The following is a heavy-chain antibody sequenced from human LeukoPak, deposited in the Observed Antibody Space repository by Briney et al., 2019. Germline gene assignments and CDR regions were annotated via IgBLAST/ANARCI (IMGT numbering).Heavy chain of an antibody. Sequence: GAPVKVSCKASGYTFTSYGISWVRQAPGQGLEWMGWISAYNGNTNYAQKLQGRVTMTTDTSTSTAYMELRSLRSDDTAVYYCAREGSGSYCSGGSCSLDYFDYWGQGTLVTVSS. CDR3: AREGSGSYCSGGSCSLDYFDY. D-gene: IGHD2-15*01. CDR1: GYTFTSYG. CDR2: ISAYNGNT. J-gene: IGHJ4*02. V-gene: IGHV1-18*01.